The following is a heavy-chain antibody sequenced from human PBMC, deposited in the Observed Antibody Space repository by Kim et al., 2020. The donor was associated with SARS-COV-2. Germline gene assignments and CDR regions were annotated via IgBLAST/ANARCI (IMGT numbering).Heavy chain of an antibody. J-gene: IGHJ3*02. CDR3: AREPHYYDPSGVRDVFDI. CDR1: GFAVIGAY. D-gene: IGHD3-22*01. Sequence: GGSLRLSCEASGFAVIGAYINWVRQAPGKGLEWVSIIYTGGATYYADSVMGRFTISRDNSRNTVFLQMRSLRAEDTAMYYYAREPHYYDPSGVRDVFDI. CDR2: IYTGGAT. V-gene: IGHV3-53*01.